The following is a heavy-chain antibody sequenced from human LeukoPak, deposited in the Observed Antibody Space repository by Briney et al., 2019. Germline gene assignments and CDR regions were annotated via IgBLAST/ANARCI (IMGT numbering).Heavy chain of an antibody. CDR3: ARDYGGNPPSEYFQH. D-gene: IGHD4-23*01. CDR2: IKQDGSEK. Sequence: GGSLRLSCAASGFTFSSYWMSWVRQAPGKGLEWVANIKQDGSEKYYVDSVKGRFTISRDNAKNSLYLQMNSLRAENTAVYYCARDYGGNPPSEYFQHWGQGTLVTVSS. CDR1: GFTFSSYW. J-gene: IGHJ1*01. V-gene: IGHV3-7*01.